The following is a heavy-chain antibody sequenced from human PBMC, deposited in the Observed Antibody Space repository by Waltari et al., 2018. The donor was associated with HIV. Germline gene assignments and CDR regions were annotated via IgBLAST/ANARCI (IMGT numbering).Heavy chain of an antibody. J-gene: IGHJ6*02. CDR3: VKEYQYSHSWYSYYGMDV. CDR1: GFTFSNYG. Sequence: EVQVLESGGALVQPGGSLRLSCAAYGFTFSNYGMSWVPQAPGKGLEWVSTISGSGGSTYYADSVKGRFTVSRDNSKNTLYLQMNSLRAEDTAVYFCVKEYQYSHSWYSYYGMDVWGQGTTVTVSS. V-gene: IGHV3-23*01. D-gene: IGHD6-13*01. CDR2: ISGSGGST.